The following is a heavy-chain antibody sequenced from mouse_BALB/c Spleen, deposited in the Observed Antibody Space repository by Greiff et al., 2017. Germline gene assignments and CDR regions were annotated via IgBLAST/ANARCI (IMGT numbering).Heavy chain of an antibody. CDR3: AKNYYGSSSVHAMDY. Sequence: QVQLQQSGAELMKPGASVKISCKATGYTFSSYWIEWVKQRPGHGLEWIGEILPGSGNTNYNEKFKGKATFTADTSSNTAYMQLSSLTSEDSAVYYCAKNYYGSSSVHAMDYWGQGTSVTVSS. V-gene: IGHV1-9*01. J-gene: IGHJ4*01. D-gene: IGHD1-1*01. CDR1: GYTFSSYW. CDR2: ILPGSGNT.